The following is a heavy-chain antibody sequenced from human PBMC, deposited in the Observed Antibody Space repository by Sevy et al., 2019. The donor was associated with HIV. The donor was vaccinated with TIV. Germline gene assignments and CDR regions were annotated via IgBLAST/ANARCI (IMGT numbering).Heavy chain of an antibody. CDR1: GFTFSSYE. J-gene: IGHJ4*02. Sequence: GGSLRLSCAASGFTFSSYEMNWVRQAPGKGLEWVSYISSSGSTIYYADSVKGRFTISRDKAKNSLYLQMNSLRAEDTAVYYCARGLTMVRGVTLDYWGQGTLVTVSS. D-gene: IGHD3-10*01. V-gene: IGHV3-48*03. CDR3: ARGLTMVRGVTLDY. CDR2: ISSSGSTI.